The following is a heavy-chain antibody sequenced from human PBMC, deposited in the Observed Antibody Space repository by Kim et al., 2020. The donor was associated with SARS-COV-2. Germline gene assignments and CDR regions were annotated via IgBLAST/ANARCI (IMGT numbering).Heavy chain of an antibody. CDR1: GFTFGDYA. V-gene: IGHV3-49*04. D-gene: IGHD2-2*01. CDR2: IRSKAYGGTT. Sequence: GGSLRLSCTASGFTFGDYAMSWVRQAPGKGLEWVGFIRSKAYGGTTEYAASVKGRFTISRDDSKSIAYLQMNSLKTEDTAVYYCTRESTGYYYYGMDVWGQGTTVTVSS. CDR3: TRESTGYYYYGMDV. J-gene: IGHJ6*02.